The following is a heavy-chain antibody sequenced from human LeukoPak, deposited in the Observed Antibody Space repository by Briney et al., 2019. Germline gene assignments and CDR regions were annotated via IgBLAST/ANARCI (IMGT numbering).Heavy chain of an antibody. D-gene: IGHD6-6*01. CDR1: GGSISSSSDY. V-gene: IGHV3-7*01. J-gene: IGHJ4*02. Sequence: QASETLSLTCTVSGGSISSSSDYWGWIRQAPGKGLERVANIKQDGSVRYYVDSVKGRFTISRDNAKNSVYLQMNSLRAEDTAVYYCARIGYSSSSDDYWGQGALVTVSS. CDR3: ARIGYSSSSDDY. CDR2: IKQDGSVR.